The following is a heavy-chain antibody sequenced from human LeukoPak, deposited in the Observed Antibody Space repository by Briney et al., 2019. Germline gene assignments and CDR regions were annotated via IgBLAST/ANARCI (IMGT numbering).Heavy chain of an antibody. V-gene: IGHV3-23*01. J-gene: IGHJ4*02. D-gene: IGHD1-26*01. Sequence: GGSLRLSCAASGLTFSSYAMSWVRQAPGKGLEWVSAISGSGGSTYYADPVKGRFTISRDNSKNTLYLQMNSLRAEDTAVYYCAKVVGATTFDYWGQGTLVTVSS. CDR2: ISGSGGST. CDR1: GLTFSSYA. CDR3: AKVVGATTFDY.